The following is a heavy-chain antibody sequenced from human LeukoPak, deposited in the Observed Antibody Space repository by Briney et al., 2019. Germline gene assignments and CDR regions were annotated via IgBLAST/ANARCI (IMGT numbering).Heavy chain of an antibody. D-gene: IGHD6-19*01. CDR1: GFTFTNYA. Sequence: GGPLRLSCAASGFTFTNYAMSWVRQAPGKGLEWVSAISGNGGSTYYADSVKGRFTISRDNSKNTLYLQMNTLRAEDTAVYYCAKFRPITSVAGTIFHYWGQGTLVTVSS. CDR2: ISGNGGST. V-gene: IGHV3-23*01. J-gene: IGHJ4*02. CDR3: AKFRPITSVAGTIFHY.